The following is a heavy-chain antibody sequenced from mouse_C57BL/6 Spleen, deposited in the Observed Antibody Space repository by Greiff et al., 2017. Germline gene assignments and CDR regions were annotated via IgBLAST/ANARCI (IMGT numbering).Heavy chain of an antibody. V-gene: IGHV1-58*01. CDR3: ARDGSSYGGFAY. CDR2: IYSGNGYT. D-gene: IGHD1-1*01. J-gene: IGHJ3*01. CDR1: GYTFSSYG. Sequence: VQLQQSGAELVRPGSSVKMSCKTSGYTFSSYGINWVKQRPGQGLEWLGYIYSGNGYTEYNEKFKGQATLTSDTSSSTVYMQRSSLTSEDSTIYFCARDGSSYGGFAYWGQGTLVTVSA.